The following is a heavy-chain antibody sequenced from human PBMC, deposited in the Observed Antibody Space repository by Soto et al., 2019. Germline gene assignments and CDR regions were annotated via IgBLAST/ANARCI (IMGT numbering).Heavy chain of an antibody. CDR1: GFTFSSYG. D-gene: IGHD3-3*01. Sequence: GGSLRLSCAASGFTFSSYGMHWVRQAPGKGLEWVAVISYDGSNKYYADSVKGRFTISRDNSKNTLYLQMNSLRAEDTAVYYCAKDLTYYDFWSGYYPFDYYYGMDVWGQGTTVTVSS. CDR2: ISYDGSNK. CDR3: AKDLTYYDFWSGYYPFDYYYGMDV. V-gene: IGHV3-30*18. J-gene: IGHJ6*02.